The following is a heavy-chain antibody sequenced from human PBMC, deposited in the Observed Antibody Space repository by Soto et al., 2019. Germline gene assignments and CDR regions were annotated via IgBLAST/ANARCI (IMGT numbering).Heavy chain of an antibody. CDR2: IYYSGST. V-gene: IGHV4-59*01. Sequence: SETLSLTCTVSGGSISSYYWSWIRQPPGKGLEWIGYIYYSGSTNYNPSLKSRVTISVDTSKNQFSLKLSSVTAADTAVYYCARDFHYYDSSGYWNWFDPWGQGTLVTVSS. D-gene: IGHD3-22*01. J-gene: IGHJ5*02. CDR3: ARDFHYYDSSGYWNWFDP. CDR1: GGSISSYY.